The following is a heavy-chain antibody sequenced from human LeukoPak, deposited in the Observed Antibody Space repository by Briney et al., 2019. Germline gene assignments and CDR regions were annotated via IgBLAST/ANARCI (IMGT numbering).Heavy chain of an antibody. CDR3: ARASSTRSWFDP. D-gene: IGHD2-2*01. J-gene: IGHJ5*02. Sequence: ASVKVSCKASGYTFTSYDINWVRQATGQGLEWMGWMNPNSGNTGYAQKFQGRVTMTRNASISTAYMELSSLRSEDTAVYYCARASSTRSWFDPWGQGTLVTVSS. CDR1: GYTFTSYD. V-gene: IGHV1-8*01. CDR2: MNPNSGNT.